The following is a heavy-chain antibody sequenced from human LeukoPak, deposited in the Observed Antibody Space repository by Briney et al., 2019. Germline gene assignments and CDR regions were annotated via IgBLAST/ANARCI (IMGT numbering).Heavy chain of an antibody. D-gene: IGHD3-22*01. CDR1: GGSISSYY. CDR3: ARQTYYYDSSGYYYMRFDY. Sequence: SETLSLTCTVSGGSISSYYWSWIRQPPGKGLEWIGYIYYSGSTNYNPSLKSRVTISVDTSKNQFSLMLSSVTAADTAVYYCARQTYYYDSSGYYYMRFDYWGQGALVTVSS. V-gene: IGHV4-59*08. CDR2: IYYSGST. J-gene: IGHJ4*02.